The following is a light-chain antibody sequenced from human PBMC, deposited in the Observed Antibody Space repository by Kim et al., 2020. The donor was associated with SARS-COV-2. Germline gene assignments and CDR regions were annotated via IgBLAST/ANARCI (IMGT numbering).Light chain of an antibody. Sequence: KVTISCYGSSSNIGNKYVSWYQQLPGTAHKLLIYDNNKGPSGIPDRVSGSKSGTSATLGITGLQTGDEADYYCGTWDSSLSAGVFGGGTQLTVL. CDR1: SSNIGNKY. J-gene: IGLJ3*02. CDR3: GTWDSSLSAGV. V-gene: IGLV1-51*01. CDR2: DNN.